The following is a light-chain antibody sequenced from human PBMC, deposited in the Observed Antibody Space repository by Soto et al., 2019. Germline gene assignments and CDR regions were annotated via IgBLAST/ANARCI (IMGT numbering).Light chain of an antibody. J-gene: IGKJ1*01. CDR3: QQYNSYPCT. V-gene: IGKV1-5*01. CDR1: QSISSL. Sequence: DIQMTQSPSTLSASVGDRVTITCRASQSISSLLAWYQQKPGKAPKLLIYEASSSESGVPSRFSGSGSDTEYTPTISSLETDDFAPDYCQQYNSYPCTFGQGTTLEIK. CDR2: EAS.